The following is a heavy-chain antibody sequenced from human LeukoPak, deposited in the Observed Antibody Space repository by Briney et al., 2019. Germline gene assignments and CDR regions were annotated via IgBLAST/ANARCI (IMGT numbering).Heavy chain of an antibody. J-gene: IGHJ4*02. CDR3: AHGDIVGGGALDY. D-gene: IGHD5-12*01. CDR2: IYWDDDK. Sequence: SGPTLVKPTLCLPLTCTYSGFSLTTSGVAVGWIRQPPGKALECLGFIYWDDDKRYSPSLKSRVTITKDDSKNQVVLTMTNVDPVDTATCYYAHGDIVGGGALDYWGQGTLVTVSS. V-gene: IGHV2-5*02. CDR1: GFSLTTSGVA.